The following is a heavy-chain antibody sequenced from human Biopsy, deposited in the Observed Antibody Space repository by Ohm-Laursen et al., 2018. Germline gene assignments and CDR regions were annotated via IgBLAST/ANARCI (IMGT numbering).Heavy chain of an antibody. J-gene: IGHJ3*02. D-gene: IGHD1-26*01. Sequence: ETLSLTCAVSGGSIRSDYWSWVRQPAGKGLEWIGRIYSNGNTNYNPSLKSRVSMSVDTSKNHFSLNLTSVTAADTAMYYCARDEGLLRAFDIWGQGTLGTVSS. CDR3: ARDEGLLRAFDI. CDR2: IYSNGNT. CDR1: GGSIRSDY. V-gene: IGHV4-4*07.